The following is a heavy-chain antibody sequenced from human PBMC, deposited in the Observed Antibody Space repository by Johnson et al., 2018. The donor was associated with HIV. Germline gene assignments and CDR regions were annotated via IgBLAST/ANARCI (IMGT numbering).Heavy chain of an antibody. CDR1: GFTFSSYG. D-gene: IGHD6-6*01. V-gene: IGHV3-21*01. Sequence: VQLMESGGGVVQPGGSLRLSCVASGFTFSSYGMTWVRQAPGKGLEWVSAISGSGGSTYYADSVKGRFTISRDNAKSSLSLQMNSLRAEDTAVYYCARDREYSSSSYAFDIWGQGTMVTVSS. J-gene: IGHJ3*02. CDR3: ARDREYSSSSYAFDI. CDR2: ISGSGGST.